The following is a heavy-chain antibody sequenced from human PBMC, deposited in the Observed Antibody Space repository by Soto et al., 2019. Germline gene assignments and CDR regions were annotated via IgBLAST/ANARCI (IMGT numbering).Heavy chain of an antibody. D-gene: IGHD1-26*01. J-gene: IGHJ3*02. Sequence: PGGSLRLSCAASGFTVSSNYMSWVRQAPGKGLEWVSVIYSGGSTYYADSVKGRFTISRDNSKNTLYLQMNSLRAEDTAVYYCARDSGSYLDAFDIWGQGTMVTVS. CDR3: ARDSGSYLDAFDI. CDR1: GFTVSSNY. CDR2: IYSGGST. V-gene: IGHV3-53*01.